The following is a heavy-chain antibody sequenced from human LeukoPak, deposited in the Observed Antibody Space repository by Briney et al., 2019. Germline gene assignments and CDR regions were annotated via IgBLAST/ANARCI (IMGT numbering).Heavy chain of an antibody. D-gene: IGHD2-2*01. V-gene: IGHV4-59*12. Sequence: SETLSLTCTVSGGSISSYYWSWIRQPPGKGLEWIGYIYYSGSTNYNPSLKSRVTISVDTSKNQFSLKLSSVTAADTAVYYCARPYCSSTGCHPPYYYYGMDVWGQGTTVTVSS. CDR1: GGSISSYY. CDR2: IYYSGST. J-gene: IGHJ6*02. CDR3: ARPYCSSTGCHPPYYYYGMDV.